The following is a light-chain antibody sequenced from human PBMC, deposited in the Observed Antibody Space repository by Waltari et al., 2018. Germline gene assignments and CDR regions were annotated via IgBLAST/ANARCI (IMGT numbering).Light chain of an antibody. CDR3: NSYAGSSSWV. V-gene: IGLV2-14*01. CDR2: DVS. CDR1: RSDVGLYTS. Sequence: QSALTPPASVSGSPGQSITISCPGTRSDVGLYTSVSWYQQHPGKAPKFMIYDVSERPSGVSNRFSGSKSGNTASLTISGLQAEDEADYYCNSYAGSSSWVFGGGTKLTVL. J-gene: IGLJ3*02.